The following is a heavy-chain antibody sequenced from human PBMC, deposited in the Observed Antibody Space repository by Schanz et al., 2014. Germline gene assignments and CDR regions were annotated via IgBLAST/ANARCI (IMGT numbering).Heavy chain of an antibody. CDR1: GFTFSSYG. V-gene: IGHV3-21*04. CDR3: ARDRGYCSGGSCLTFDY. CDR2: LSGSGGST. D-gene: IGHD2-15*01. Sequence: VQLVESGGGVVQPGRSLRLSCAASGFTFSSYGMNWVRQAPGKGLEWVSALSGSGGSTYYADSVKGRFTISRDNAKNSLYLQMNSLRAEDTAVYYCARDRGYCSGGSCLTFDYWGQGTLVTVSS. J-gene: IGHJ4*02.